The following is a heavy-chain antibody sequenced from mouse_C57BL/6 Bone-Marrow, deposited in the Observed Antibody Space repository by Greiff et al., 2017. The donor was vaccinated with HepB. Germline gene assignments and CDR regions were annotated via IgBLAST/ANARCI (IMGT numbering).Heavy chain of an antibody. CDR3: AQIYYYGSRGAMDY. V-gene: IGHV1-64*01. CDR1: GYTFTSYW. CDR2: IHPNSGST. Sequence: VQLQQPGAELVKPGASVKLSCKASGYTFTSYWMHWVKQRPGQGLEWIGMIHPNSGSTNYNEKFKSKATLTVDKSSSTAYMQLSSLTSADSAVYYCAQIYYYGSRGAMDYWGQGTSVTVSS. J-gene: IGHJ4*01. D-gene: IGHD1-1*01.